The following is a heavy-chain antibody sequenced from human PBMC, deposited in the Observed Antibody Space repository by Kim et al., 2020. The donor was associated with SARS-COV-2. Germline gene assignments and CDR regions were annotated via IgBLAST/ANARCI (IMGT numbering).Heavy chain of an antibody. CDR1: GYTFTSYD. J-gene: IGHJ6*03. D-gene: IGHD6-13*01. V-gene: IGHV1-8*01. CDR2: MNPNSGNT. CDR3: ARGFRAAAGPFYYYYYMDV. Sequence: ASVKVSCKASGYTFTSYDINWVRQATGQGLEWMGWMNPNSGNTGYAQKFQGRVTMTRNTSISTAHMELSSLRSEDTAVYYCARGFRAAAGPFYYYYYMDVWGKGTTVTVSS.